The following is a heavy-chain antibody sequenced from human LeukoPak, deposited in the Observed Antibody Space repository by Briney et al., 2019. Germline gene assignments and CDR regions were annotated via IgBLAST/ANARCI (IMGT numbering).Heavy chain of an antibody. Sequence: ASVKVSCKASGYTFTSYGISWVRQAPGQGLEWMGWISAYNGNTNYAQKLQGRVTMTTDTSTSTAYMELRSLRSDDTAVYYCARDHMVRGHNYYYYMDVWGKGTTVTVSS. J-gene: IGHJ6*03. D-gene: IGHD3-10*01. V-gene: IGHV1-18*01. CDR3: ARDHMVRGHNYYYYMDV. CDR1: GYTFTSYG. CDR2: ISAYNGNT.